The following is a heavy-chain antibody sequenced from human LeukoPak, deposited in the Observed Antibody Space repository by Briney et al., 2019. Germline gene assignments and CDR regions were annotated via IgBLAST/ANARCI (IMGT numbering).Heavy chain of an antibody. CDR1: GGSISSSSYY. J-gene: IGHJ4*02. CDR2: IYYSGST. CDR3: ARGIRTIFGVVSPFDY. V-gene: IGHV4-30-4*08. D-gene: IGHD3-3*01. Sequence: KPSETLSLTCTVSGGSISSSSYYWGWIRQPPGKGLEWIGYIYYSGSTYYNPSLKSRVTISVDTSKNQFSLKLSSVTAADTAVYYCARGIRTIFGVVSPFDYWGQGTLVTVSS.